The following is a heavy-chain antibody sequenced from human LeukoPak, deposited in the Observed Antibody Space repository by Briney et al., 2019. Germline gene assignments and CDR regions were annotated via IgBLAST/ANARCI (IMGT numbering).Heavy chain of an antibody. CDR3: ARVDYYDSTGYEGAFDI. CDR1: GYTFTVYY. V-gene: IGHV1-2*02. Sequence: VASVRVSCKASGYTFTVYYMHWVRQAPGEGREWVGWINPKSGGTNYAQKFQGRVTITRDTSISTAYMELSRLRSDDTAVYYCARVDYYDSTGYEGAFDIWGQGTMVTVSS. J-gene: IGHJ3*02. CDR2: INPKSGGT. D-gene: IGHD3-22*01.